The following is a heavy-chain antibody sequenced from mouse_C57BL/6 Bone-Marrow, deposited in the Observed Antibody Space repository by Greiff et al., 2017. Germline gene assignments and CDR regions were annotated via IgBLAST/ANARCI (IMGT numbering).Heavy chain of an antibody. J-gene: IGHJ3*01. Sequence: QVQLQQSGAELVRPGASVKLSCKASGYTFTDYYINWVKQRPGQGLEWIPRIYPGSGNTYYNEKFKGKATLTAEKSSSTAYMQLSSLTSEDSAVYFCARSEDGFAYWGQGTLVTVSA. CDR1: GYTFTDYY. V-gene: IGHV1-76*01. CDR3: ARSEDGFAY. CDR2: IYPGSGNT.